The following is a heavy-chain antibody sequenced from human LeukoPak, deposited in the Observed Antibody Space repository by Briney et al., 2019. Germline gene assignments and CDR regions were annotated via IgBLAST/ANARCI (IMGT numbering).Heavy chain of an antibody. V-gene: IGHV3-48*03. Sequence: GSLRLSCAASGFTFSSYEMNWVRQAPGKGLEWVSYISSSGSNIYYADSVKGRFTISRDNAKNSLYLQMNSLRAEDTAVYYCARGWISDSFDYWGQGTLVTVSS. CDR2: ISSSGSNI. J-gene: IGHJ4*02. CDR3: ARGWISDSFDY. CDR1: GFTFSSYE. D-gene: IGHD5-12*01.